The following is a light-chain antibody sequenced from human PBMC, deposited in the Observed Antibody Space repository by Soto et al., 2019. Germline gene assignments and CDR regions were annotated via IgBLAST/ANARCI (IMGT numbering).Light chain of an antibody. CDR1: SSDVGSYNL. CDR2: EGS. J-gene: IGLJ3*02. CDR3: CSYAGISTFGV. Sequence: QSALTQPASVSGSPGQSITISCTGTSSDVGSYNLVSWYQQHPGKAPKLMIYEGSKRPSGVSNRFSGSKSGNTASLTISGLQAEDEADYYCCSYAGISTFGVFGGETKVTVL. V-gene: IGLV2-23*03.